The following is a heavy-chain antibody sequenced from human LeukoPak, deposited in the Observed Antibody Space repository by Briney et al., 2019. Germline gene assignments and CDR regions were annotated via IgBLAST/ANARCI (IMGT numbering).Heavy chain of an antibody. J-gene: IGHJ6*03. D-gene: IGHD1-26*01. V-gene: IGHV4-59*01. Sequence: SETLSLTCTVSGGSISSYYWSWIRQPPGKGLEWIGYIYYSGSTNYNPSLKSRVTISVDTSKNQFSLKLSSVTAADTAVYYCAGGLFGGSYYYYMDVWGKGTTVTVSS. CDR2: IYYSGST. CDR3: AGGLFGGSYYYYMDV. CDR1: GGSISSYY.